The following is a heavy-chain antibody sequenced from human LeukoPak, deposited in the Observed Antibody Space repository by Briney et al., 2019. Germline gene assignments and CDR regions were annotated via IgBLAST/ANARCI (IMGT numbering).Heavy chain of an antibody. V-gene: IGHV3-30*04. J-gene: IGHJ4*02. CDR3: ARDLDILTGYFQNYFDY. D-gene: IGHD3-9*01. CDR1: GFTFSSYA. Sequence: GGSLRLSCAASGFTFSSYAMHWVRQAPGKGLEWVAVISYDGSNKYYADSVKGRFTISGDNSKNTLYLQMNSLRAEDTAVYYCARDLDILTGYFQNYFDYWGQGTLVTVSS. CDR2: ISYDGSNK.